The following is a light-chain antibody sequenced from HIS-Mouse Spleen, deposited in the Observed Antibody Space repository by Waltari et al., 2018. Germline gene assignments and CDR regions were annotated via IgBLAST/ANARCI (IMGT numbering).Light chain of an antibody. V-gene: IGLV2-14*01. CDR3: SSYTSSSTPYVV. J-gene: IGLJ2*01. CDR1: SSDVGGYNY. CDR2: EFS. Sequence: QSALTQPASVSGSPGQSITLSCTGTSSDVGGYNYVPWHQQPPGKAPKLMIYEFSTRPSGVSNRFSGSKSGNTASLTISGLQAEDEADYYCSSYTSSSTPYVVFGGGTKLTVL.